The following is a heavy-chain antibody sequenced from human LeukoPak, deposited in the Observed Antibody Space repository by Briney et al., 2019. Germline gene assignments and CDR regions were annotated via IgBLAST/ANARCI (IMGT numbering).Heavy chain of an antibody. J-gene: IGHJ3*02. D-gene: IGHD1-26*01. CDR3: ARTETYYGSAFDI. V-gene: IGHV5-51*01. CDR2: IYPGDSDT. Sequence: GESLKISCKGSGYSFTSYWIGWVRQMPGKGLEWMGFIYPGDSDTRYSPSFQGQVTISADRSINAAYLQWSSLKASDTAMYYCARTETYYGSAFDIWGQGTMVTVSS. CDR1: GYSFTSYW.